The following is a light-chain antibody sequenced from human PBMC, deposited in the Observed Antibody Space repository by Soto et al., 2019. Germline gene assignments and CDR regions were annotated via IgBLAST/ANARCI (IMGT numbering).Light chain of an antibody. CDR2: DVS. CDR3: CSYSSSSTYG. CDR1: SSDVGGYNY. V-gene: IGLV2-14*01. Sequence: QSALTQPASVSGSPGQSITISCTGTSSDVGGYNYVSWYQQHPGKAPKLMIYDVSNRPSGVSNRLPGSNSGNTDSLTSSGLQSEAEADYYCCSYSSSSTYGFGPGTK. J-gene: IGLJ1*01.